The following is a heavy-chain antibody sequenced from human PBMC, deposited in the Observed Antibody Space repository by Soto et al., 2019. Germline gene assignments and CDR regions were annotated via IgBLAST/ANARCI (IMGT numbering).Heavy chain of an antibody. CDR1: GFTFSDYY. CDR3: AREVYYDSSGYYYYYYGMDV. Sequence: GGSLRLSCAASGFTFSDYYMSWIRQAPGKGLEWVSYISSSGSTIYYADSVKGRFTISRDNAKNSLYLQMNSLRAEDTAVYYCAREVYYDSSGYYYYYYGMDVWGQGTTVTVSS. V-gene: IGHV3-11*01. J-gene: IGHJ6*02. D-gene: IGHD3-22*01. CDR2: ISSSGSTI.